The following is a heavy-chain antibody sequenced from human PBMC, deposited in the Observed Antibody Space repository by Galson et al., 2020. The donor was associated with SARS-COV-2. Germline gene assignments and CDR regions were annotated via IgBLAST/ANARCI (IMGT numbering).Heavy chain of an antibody. D-gene: IGHD4-17*01. CDR2: IYYSGST. CDR1: GGSISSSSYY. J-gene: IGHJ4*02. Sequence: SETLSLTCTVSGGSISSSSYYWGWIRQPPGKGLEWIGSIYYSGSTYYNPSLKSRVTISVDTSKNQFSLKLSSVTAADTAVYYCARLINDYGDYYASLPDYWGQGTLVTVSS. V-gene: IGHV4-39*01. CDR3: ARLINDYGDYYASLPDY.